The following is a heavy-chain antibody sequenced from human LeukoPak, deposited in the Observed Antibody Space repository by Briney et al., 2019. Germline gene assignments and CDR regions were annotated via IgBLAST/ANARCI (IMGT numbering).Heavy chain of an antibody. CDR1: GYTFTGYY. J-gene: IGHJ4*02. CDR3: ARNPAASGSFEY. Sequence: GASVKVSCKASGYTFTGYYMHWVRQAPGQGLEWMGWINPNSGNTGYAQRFQGRVTMTRDTSTGTAYMDLSSLTSEDTAVYYCARNPAASGSFEYWGQGTLVTVSS. V-gene: IGHV1-2*02. D-gene: IGHD3-10*01. CDR2: INPNSGNT.